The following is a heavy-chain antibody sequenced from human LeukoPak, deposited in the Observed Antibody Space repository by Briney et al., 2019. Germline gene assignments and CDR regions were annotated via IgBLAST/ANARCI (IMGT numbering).Heavy chain of an antibody. Sequence: PSETLSLTCTVPGGSISRYYWSWIRQPAGKGLEWIGRIYTSGSTTYNPSLKSRVTMSVDTSKNQFSLKLSSVTAADTAVYYCARDLVSSSWGYFDYWGQGTLVTVSS. D-gene: IGHD6-13*01. CDR3: ARDLVSSSWGYFDY. V-gene: IGHV4-4*07. J-gene: IGHJ4*02. CDR2: IYTSGST. CDR1: GGSISRYY.